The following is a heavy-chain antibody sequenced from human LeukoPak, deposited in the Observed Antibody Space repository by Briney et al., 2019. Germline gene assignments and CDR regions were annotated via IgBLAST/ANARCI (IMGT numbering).Heavy chain of an antibody. J-gene: IGHJ4*02. Sequence: ASVKVSCKASGYTFTSYYMHWVRQAPGQGLEWMGGIIPISGTANYAQKFQGRVTITADESTTTAYMELSSLRYEDTAVYYCARERQHYYGSGSYYNLFEYWGQGTLVTVSS. V-gene: IGHV1-69*13. CDR1: GYTFTSYY. CDR3: ARERQHYYGSGSYYNLFEY. D-gene: IGHD3-10*01. CDR2: IIPISGTA.